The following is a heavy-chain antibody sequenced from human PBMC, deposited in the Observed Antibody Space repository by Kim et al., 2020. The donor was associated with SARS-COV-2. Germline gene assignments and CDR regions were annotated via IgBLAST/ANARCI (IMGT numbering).Heavy chain of an antibody. V-gene: IGHV3-48*03. CDR3: AGRRDYRVYNYYYGMDV. Sequence: GGSLRLSCAASGFTFSTYEMNWVRQAPGKGLEWVSYISGSGSSIYYADSVRGRFTISRDNAKNSLYLQMNSLRAEDTAVYYCAGRRDYRVYNYYYGMDVWGQGTTVAISS. CDR2: ISGSGSSI. D-gene: IGHD4-4*01. J-gene: IGHJ6*02. CDR1: GFTFSTYE.